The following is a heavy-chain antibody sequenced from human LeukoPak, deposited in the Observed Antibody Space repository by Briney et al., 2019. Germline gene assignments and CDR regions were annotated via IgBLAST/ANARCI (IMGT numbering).Heavy chain of an antibody. J-gene: IGHJ4*02. CDR1: GFTFNYYA. CDR2: ISGSGGST. D-gene: IGHD3-16*01. CDR3: AKDGGVGGGDY. Sequence: GGSLRLSCTASGFTFNYYAMSWVGQAPGKGLEWVSAISGSGGSTNYADSVKGRFTISRDNSKNTLYLKMNSLSAEDTAVYYCAKDGGVGGGDYWGQGTLVTVSS. V-gene: IGHV3-23*01.